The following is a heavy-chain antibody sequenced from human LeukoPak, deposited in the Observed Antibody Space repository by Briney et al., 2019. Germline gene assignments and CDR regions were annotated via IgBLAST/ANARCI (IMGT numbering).Heavy chain of an antibody. CDR2: ISSSSSTI. J-gene: IGHJ4*02. V-gene: IGHV3-48*01. CDR3: ARNYYYGSGSYYFDY. D-gene: IGHD3-10*01. Sequence: GGSLSLSCAASGFTSSSYSMNWVRQAPGKGLEWVSYISSSSSTIYYADSVKGRFTISRDNAKNSLYLQMNSLRAEDTAVYYCARNYYYGSGSYYFDYWGQGTLVTVSS. CDR1: GFTSSSYS.